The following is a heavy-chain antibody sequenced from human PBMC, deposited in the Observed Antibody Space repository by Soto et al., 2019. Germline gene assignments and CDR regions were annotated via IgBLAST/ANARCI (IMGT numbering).Heavy chain of an antibody. CDR3: AQSNLLWFGELLWGV. CDR2: IYWDDDK. Sequence: QITLKESGPTLVKPTQTLTLTCTFSGFSLSTSGVGVGWIRQPPGKALEWLALIYWDDDKRYSPSLKSRLTITQDTSKNQVVLTMTNMDPVDTATYYCAQSNLLWFGELLWGVWGQGTTVTVSS. J-gene: IGHJ6*02. V-gene: IGHV2-5*02. CDR1: GFSLSTSGVG. D-gene: IGHD3-10*01.